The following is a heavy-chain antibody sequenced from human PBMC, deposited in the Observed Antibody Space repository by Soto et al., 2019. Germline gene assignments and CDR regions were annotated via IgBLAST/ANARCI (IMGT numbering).Heavy chain of an antibody. CDR1: GGSISSYY. J-gene: IGHJ3*02. CDR2: IYYSGST. CDR3: PRAKALYLDWLAPPASDAFDI. Sequence: SETLSLTCTVSGGSISSYYWSWIRQPPGKGLEWIGNIYYSGSTNYNPSLKRRVTISVDTSKNQFSLKLSSVTAADTAVYYWPRAKALYLDWLAPPASDAFDIWGQGTMVTVS. D-gene: IGHD3-9*01. V-gene: IGHV4-59*01.